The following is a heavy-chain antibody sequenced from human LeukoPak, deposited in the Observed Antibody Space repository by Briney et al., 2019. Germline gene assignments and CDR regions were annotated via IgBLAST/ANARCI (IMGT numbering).Heavy chain of an antibody. CDR1: GFTIDHAW. CDR2: IKSKTNGGTT. J-gene: IGHJ4*02. D-gene: IGHD1-26*01. Sequence: GGSLRLSCAASGFTIDHAWMSWVRQAPGKGLEWVGRIKSKTNGGTTDYAAPEKGRFTISRDDSKNTLYLQMNSLKTEDTAVYYCTWVGARYYFDYWGQGTLVTVSS. CDR3: TWVGARYYFDY. V-gene: IGHV3-15*01.